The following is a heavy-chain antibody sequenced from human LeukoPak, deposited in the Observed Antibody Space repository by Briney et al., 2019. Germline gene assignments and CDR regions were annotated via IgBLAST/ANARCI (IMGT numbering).Heavy chain of an antibody. Sequence: PGRSLRLSCEASGFSFSSYGMHWVRQAPGKGLEWVSYISSSSSTIYYADSVKGRFTISRDNAKNSLYLQMNSLRDEDTAVYYCARDNGPQVDYWGQGTLVTVSS. CDR2: ISSSSSTI. CDR1: GFSFSSYG. V-gene: IGHV3-48*02. CDR3: ARDNGPQVDY. J-gene: IGHJ4*02.